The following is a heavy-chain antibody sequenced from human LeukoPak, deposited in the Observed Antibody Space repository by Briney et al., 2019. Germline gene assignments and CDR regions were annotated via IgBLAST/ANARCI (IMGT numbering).Heavy chain of an antibody. V-gene: IGHV3-30-3*01. CDR3: AREPGYGDYQNWFDP. Sequence: GGSLRLSCAASGFTFSSYAMHWVRQAPGKGLEWVAVISYDGSNKYYADSVKGRFTISRDNSKNTLYLQMNSLRAEDTAVYYCAREPGYGDYQNWFDPWGQGTLVTVSS. D-gene: IGHD4-17*01. J-gene: IGHJ5*02. CDR1: GFTFSSYA. CDR2: ISYDGSNK.